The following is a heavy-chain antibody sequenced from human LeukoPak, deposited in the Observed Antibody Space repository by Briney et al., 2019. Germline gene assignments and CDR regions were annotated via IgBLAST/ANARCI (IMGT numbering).Heavy chain of an antibody. D-gene: IGHD6-13*01. CDR1: GFTFNSYA. CDR2: IGFGDDSA. J-gene: IGHJ4*02. V-gene: IGHV3-23*01. Sequence: GGSLRLSCAASGFTFNSYAMSWVRQAPGKGLEWVSTIGFGDDSAYYADSVKGRFIISRDNSKNTLYLQMNSLRAEDTAVYYCAKESQQQLVSDYFDYWGQGTLVTVSS. CDR3: AKESQQQLVSDYFDY.